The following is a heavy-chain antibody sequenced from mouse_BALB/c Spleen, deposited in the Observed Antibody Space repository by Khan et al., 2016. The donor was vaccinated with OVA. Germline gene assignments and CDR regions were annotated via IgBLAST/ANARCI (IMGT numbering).Heavy chain of an antibody. CDR3: GGGTFDY. V-gene: IGHV1S135*01. J-gene: IGHJ3*01. CDR2: IDPFNGGT. Sequence: VQLQQSGPELMKPGASVNISCTASGYSFTSYYIHWVKQSPGKSLEWIGYIDPFNGGTDYNQKFKGKATLTVDTSSNTAYMHLSSLTSEDSAVYYCGGGTFDYWGQGTLVTVSA. D-gene: IGHD3-3*01. CDR1: GYSFTSYY.